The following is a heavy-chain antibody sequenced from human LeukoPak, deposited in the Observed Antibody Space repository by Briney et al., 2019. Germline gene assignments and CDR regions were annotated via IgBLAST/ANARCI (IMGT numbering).Heavy chain of an antibody. Sequence: GGSLRLSCAASGFTFSNYWMTWVRQAPGKGLEWVANINEDGSEKHYMESVKGRFTISRDNAKNSLYLQMNSLRAEDTGVYYCSRDSGKKDDYWGQGTLVTV. CDR3: SRDSGKKDDY. V-gene: IGHV3-7*01. CDR2: INEDGSEK. CDR1: GFTFSNYW. D-gene: IGHD3-10*01. J-gene: IGHJ4*02.